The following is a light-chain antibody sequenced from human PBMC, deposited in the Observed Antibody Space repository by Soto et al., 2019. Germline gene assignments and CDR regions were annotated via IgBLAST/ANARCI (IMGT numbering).Light chain of an antibody. CDR1: QGIRNE. CDR3: LQNNNYPWT. Sequence: IQMTQSPSSLSASVGDTVTITCRASQGIRNELGWYQQKPGKAPKLLIFTSSNLESGIPSRFSGSGSGTDFTLTINSLQPEDSATYYCLQNNNYPWTFGQGTKVDIK. V-gene: IGKV1-6*02. CDR2: TSS. J-gene: IGKJ1*01.